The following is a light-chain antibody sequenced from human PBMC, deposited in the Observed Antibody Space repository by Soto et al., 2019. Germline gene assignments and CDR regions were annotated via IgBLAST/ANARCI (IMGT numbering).Light chain of an antibody. CDR3: QQPKSLPRT. J-gene: IGKJ4*01. CDR1: QTISSW. Sequence: DIQMTQSPSTLSGSVGDRVTITCRASQTISSWLAWYQQKPGKAPKLLIYKASTLKSGVPSRFSGSGSGTEFTLTISSLQPEDFATYYCQQPKSLPRTFGGGTKVDIK. CDR2: KAS. V-gene: IGKV1-5*03.